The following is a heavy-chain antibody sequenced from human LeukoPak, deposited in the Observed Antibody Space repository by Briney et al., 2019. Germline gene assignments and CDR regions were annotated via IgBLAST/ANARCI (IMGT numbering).Heavy chain of an antibody. V-gene: IGHV3-23*01. CDR1: GFTFSSFA. D-gene: IGHD3-22*01. J-gene: IGHJ3*01. CDR3: AKGGNTLLLVPITGDDTFDF. Sequence: GGSLRLSCAASGFTFSSFAMSWVRQAPGKGLEWVSSISGSGSRSYYADSVKGRFTISRDNSKNTLYLQMHSLRAEDTAVYYCAKGGNTLLLVPITGDDTFDFWGQGTMVIVSS. CDR2: ISGSGSRS.